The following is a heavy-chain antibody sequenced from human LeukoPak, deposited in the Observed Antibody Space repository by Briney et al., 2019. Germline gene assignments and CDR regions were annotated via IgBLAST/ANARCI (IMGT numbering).Heavy chain of an antibody. CDR2: IWYDGSNK. V-gene: IGHV3-33*03. CDR1: GFTFSSYG. Sequence: GGSLRLSCAASGFTFSSYGMHWVRQAPGKGLEWVAVIWYDGSNKYYADSVTGRFTISRDNSKNTLFLQMNTLRAEDTAVYYCVKDGRRSPPCWGQGTLVTVSS. CDR3: VKDGRRSPPC. D-gene: IGHD2-15*01. J-gene: IGHJ4*02.